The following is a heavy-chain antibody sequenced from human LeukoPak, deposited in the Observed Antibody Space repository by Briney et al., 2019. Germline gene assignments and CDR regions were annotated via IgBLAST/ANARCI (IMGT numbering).Heavy chain of an antibody. CDR2: RYSEEWVPISSGGGSS. Sequence: GGSLRLSCAASGFTVNTDHMSWVRQAPGKGLEWVAIRYSEEWVPISSGGGSSHYAESVKGRFTISRDNTRSTLSLQMNSRRAEDTALYYCAGVWELSFDRWGQGALVTVSS. J-gene: IGHJ4*02. V-gene: IGHV3-53*01. CDR1: GFTVNTDH. D-gene: IGHD1-26*01. CDR3: AGVWELSFDR.